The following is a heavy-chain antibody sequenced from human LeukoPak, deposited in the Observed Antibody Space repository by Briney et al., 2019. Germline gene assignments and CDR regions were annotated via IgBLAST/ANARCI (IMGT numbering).Heavy chain of an antibody. CDR3: ARDAPSIEAQVDY. V-gene: IGHV3-48*03. D-gene: IGHD3-22*01. CDR1: GFTFSNYE. CDR2: ISSSGGTI. Sequence: PGGSLRLSCAASGFTFSNYEMNWGRQAPGKGLEWVSYISSSGGTIYDADSVRGRFTISRDNAKNSVYLQMNSLRAEDTAVYYCARDAPSIEAQVDYWGQGTLVTVSS. J-gene: IGHJ4*02.